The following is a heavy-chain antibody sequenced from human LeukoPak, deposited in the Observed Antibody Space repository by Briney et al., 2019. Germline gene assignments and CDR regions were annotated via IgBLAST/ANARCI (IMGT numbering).Heavy chain of an antibody. J-gene: IGHJ4*02. CDR3: AKAPRNTNAIDN. D-gene: IGHD2-8*01. V-gene: IGHV3-23*01. CDR2: ISGSGGST. Sequence: PGGSLRLSCAASGFTFSSYAMSWVRQAPGKGLEWVSAISGSGGSTYYADSMKGRFTISRDNSKNTLYLQMNSLRAEDTAVYFCAKAPRNTNAIDNWGQGTLVTVSS. CDR1: GFTFSSYA.